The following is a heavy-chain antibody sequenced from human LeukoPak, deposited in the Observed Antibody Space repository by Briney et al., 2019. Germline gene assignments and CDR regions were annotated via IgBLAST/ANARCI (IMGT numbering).Heavy chain of an antibody. CDR3: AITDTAMPTRT. CDR2: IIPIFGTA. J-gene: IGHJ5*02. CDR1: GGTFSSYA. Sequence: ASVKVSCKASGGTFSSYAISWVRQAPGQGLEWMGGIIPIFGTANYAQKFQGRVTITADKSTSTAYMELRSLRSDDTAVFYCAITDTAMPTRTWGQGTLVTVSS. V-gene: IGHV1-69*06. D-gene: IGHD5-18*01.